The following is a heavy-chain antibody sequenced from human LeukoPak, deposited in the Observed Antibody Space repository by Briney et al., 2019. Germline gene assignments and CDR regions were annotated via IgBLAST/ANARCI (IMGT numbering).Heavy chain of an antibody. CDR3: TRRGGSYYLDY. J-gene: IGHJ4*02. Sequence: GGSLRLSCAASGFTFSSYNMNWVRQAPGKGLEWVGFIRSKAYGGTTEYAASVKGRFTISRDDSKSIAYLQMNSLKTEDTAVYYCTRRGGSYYLDYWGQGTLVTVSS. D-gene: IGHD1-26*01. CDR1: GFTFSSYN. V-gene: IGHV3-49*04. CDR2: IRSKAYGGTT.